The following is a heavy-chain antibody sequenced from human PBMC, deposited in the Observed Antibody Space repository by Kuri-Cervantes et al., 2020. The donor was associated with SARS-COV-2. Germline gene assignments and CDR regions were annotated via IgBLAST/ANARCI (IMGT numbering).Heavy chain of an antibody. J-gene: IGHJ5*02. CDR3: ARDGLGGDGYNP. D-gene: IGHD5-24*01. V-gene: IGHV4-34*01. CDR2: INHSGST. CDR1: GGSFSGYY. Sequence: SETLSLTCAVYGGSFSGYYWSWIRQPPGKGLEWIGEINHSGSTNYNPSLKSRVTVSVDTSKNQFSLKLSSVTAADTAVYYCARDGLGGDGYNPWGQGTLVTVSS.